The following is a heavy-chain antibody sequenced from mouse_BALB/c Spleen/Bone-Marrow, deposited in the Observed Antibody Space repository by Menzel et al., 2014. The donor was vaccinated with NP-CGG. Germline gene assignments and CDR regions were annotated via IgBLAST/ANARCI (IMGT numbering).Heavy chain of an antibody. CDR2: ISGGSSTI. Sequence: EVNVVESGGGLVQPGGSRKLSCAASGFTSSSFGMHWVRRAPEKGLEWVAYISGGSSTIYYADTVKGRFTISRDNPKNTLFLQMTSLRSEDTAMYYCARGVYGYVKYAMDYWGQGTSVTVSS. J-gene: IGHJ4*01. D-gene: IGHD1-2*01. CDR3: ARGVYGYVKYAMDY. CDR1: GFTSSSFG. V-gene: IGHV5-17*02.